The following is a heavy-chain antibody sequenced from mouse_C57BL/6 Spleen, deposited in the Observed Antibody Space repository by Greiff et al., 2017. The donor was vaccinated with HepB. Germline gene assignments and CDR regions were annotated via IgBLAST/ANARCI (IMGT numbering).Heavy chain of an antibody. CDR2: ISDGGSYT. CDR3: ARDDYGSSYEAWFAY. CDR1: GFTFSSYA. J-gene: IGHJ3*01. D-gene: IGHD1-1*01. V-gene: IGHV5-4*01. Sequence: EVHLVESGGGLVKPGGSLKLSCAASGFTFSSYAMSWVRQTPEKRLEWVATISDGGSYTYYPDNVKGRFTISRDNAKNNLYLQMSHLKSEDKAMYYCARDDYGSSYEAWFAYWGQGTLVTVSA.